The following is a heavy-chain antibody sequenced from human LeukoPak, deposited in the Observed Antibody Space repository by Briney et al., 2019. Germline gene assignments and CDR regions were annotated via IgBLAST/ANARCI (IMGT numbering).Heavy chain of an antibody. CDR3: TNRGTAKTYYFDY. CDR1: GFTFSSYW. V-gene: IGHV3-23*01. Sequence: GGSLRLSCAASGFTFSSYWMSWVRQAPGKGLEWVSSISPSGGSTFYADSVQGRFTISRDNSKNTLYLQMNSLRAEDTAVYHCTNRGTAKTYYFDYWGQGTLVTVSS. J-gene: IGHJ4*02. CDR2: ISPSGGST.